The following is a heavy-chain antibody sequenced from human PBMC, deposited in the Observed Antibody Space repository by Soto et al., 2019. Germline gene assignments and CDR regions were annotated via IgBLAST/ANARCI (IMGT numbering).Heavy chain of an antibody. J-gene: IGHJ4*02. Sequence: SVKVSCKASGGTFSSYRINWVRQAPGQGLEWVGGIVPIRRTADYAQTFQGRVSITADESARTSYMELRSLRSQDTAVYYCARDSGAKLSSSWGQGALVTVSS. V-gene: IGHV1-69*13. D-gene: IGHD6-13*01. CDR2: IVPIRRTA. CDR3: ARDSGAKLSSS. CDR1: GGTFSSYR.